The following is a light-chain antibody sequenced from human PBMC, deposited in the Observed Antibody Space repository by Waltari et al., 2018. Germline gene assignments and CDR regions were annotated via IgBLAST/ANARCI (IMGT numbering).Light chain of an antibody. CDR3: NWPPIT. CDR1: QNVSSK. J-gene: IGKJ5*01. CDR2: GAS. V-gene: IGKV3-15*01. Sequence: ETVMTQSPASLAVSPGEGAILSCRTSQNVSSKLAWYQQKPGQAPRLLIFGASTRATGIPVRFSGSGSGTEFTLTISSLQSEDFAVYYNNWPPITFGQGTRLEIK.